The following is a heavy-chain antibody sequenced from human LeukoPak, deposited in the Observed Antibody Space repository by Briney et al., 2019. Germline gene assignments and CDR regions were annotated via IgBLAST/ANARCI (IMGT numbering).Heavy chain of an antibody. CDR1: GFAFDEHG. J-gene: IGHJ4*02. CDR2: INWSGGST. Sequence: PGGSLRLSCAASGFAFDEHGMSWVRQVPGKGLEWVSGINWSGGSTGYADPLRGRFTISRDNAKNSLYLQMDSLRAEDTALYYCARAPITSPFYFDYWGQGTLVTVSS. V-gene: IGHV3-20*04. CDR3: ARAPITSPFYFDY. D-gene: IGHD2-2*01.